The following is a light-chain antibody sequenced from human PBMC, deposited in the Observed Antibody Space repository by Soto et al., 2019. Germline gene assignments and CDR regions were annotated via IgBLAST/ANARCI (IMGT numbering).Light chain of an antibody. V-gene: IGLV2-14*01. Sequence: QSALTQPASVSGSPGQSITISCTGTSSDVGGYDYVSWYQQHPGKAPKFMIYDVSNRPSGFSYRFSGSKSGNTASLTISGLQAEDEADYYCSSYTINSLYVFGTGTKLTVL. CDR2: DVS. J-gene: IGLJ1*01. CDR3: SSYTINSLYV. CDR1: SSDVGGYDY.